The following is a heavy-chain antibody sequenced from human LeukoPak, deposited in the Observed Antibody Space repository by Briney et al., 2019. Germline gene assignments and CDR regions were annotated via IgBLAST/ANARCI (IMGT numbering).Heavy chain of an antibody. V-gene: IGHV4-59*12. J-gene: IGHJ5*02. CDR1: GGSISSYY. Sequence: SETLSLTCTVSGGSISSYYWSWIRQPPGKGLEWIGYIYYSGNTDYNPSLKSRVTMSVDTSKNQFSLKLNSVTAADTAVYYCARGKDPYSSSWYAPYNWFDPWGQGTLVTVSS. D-gene: IGHD6-13*01. CDR2: IYYSGNT. CDR3: ARGKDPYSSSWYAPYNWFDP.